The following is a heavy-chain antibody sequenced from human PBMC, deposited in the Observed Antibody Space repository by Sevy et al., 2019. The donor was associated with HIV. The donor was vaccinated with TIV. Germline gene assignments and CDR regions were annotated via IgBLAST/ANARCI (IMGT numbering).Heavy chain of an antibody. CDR3: AREDLGYCSSTSCPYYGMDV. V-gene: IGHV3-74*01. Sequence: GGSLRLSCAASGFTFSSYWMHRVRQAPGKGLVWVSRINSDGSSTSYADSVKGRFTISRDNAKNTLYLQMNSLRAEDTAVYYCAREDLGYCSSTSCPYYGMDVWGQGTTVTVSS. CDR1: GFTFSSYW. J-gene: IGHJ6*02. D-gene: IGHD2-2*01. CDR2: INSDGSST.